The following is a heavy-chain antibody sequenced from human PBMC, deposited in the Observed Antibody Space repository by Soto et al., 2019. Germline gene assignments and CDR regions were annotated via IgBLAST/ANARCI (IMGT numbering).Heavy chain of an antibody. CDR2: IIPIFGTA. D-gene: IGHD3-10*01. Sequence: VRHAPGQGLEWMGGIIPIFGTANYAQKFQGRVTITADESTSTAYMELSSLRSEDTAVYYCATGRYGSGSYYNYYYYGMDVWGQGTTVTVSS. CDR3: ATGRYGSGSYYNYYYYGMDV. V-gene: IGHV1-69*01. J-gene: IGHJ6*02.